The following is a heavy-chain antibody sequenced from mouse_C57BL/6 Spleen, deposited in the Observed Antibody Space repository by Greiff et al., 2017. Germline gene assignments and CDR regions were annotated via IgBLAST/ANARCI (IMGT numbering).Heavy chain of an antibody. Sequence: VQLQQPGAELVKPGASVKMSCKASGYTFTSYWITWVKQRPGQGLEWIGDIYPGSGSTNYNEKFKSKATLTVDTSSSTAYMQLSSLTSEDSAVYYCASAVGDYGSGGYWGQGTTLTVSS. D-gene: IGHD1-1*01. CDR1: GYTFTSYW. CDR2: IYPGSGST. CDR3: ASAVGDYGSGGY. J-gene: IGHJ2*01. V-gene: IGHV1-55*01.